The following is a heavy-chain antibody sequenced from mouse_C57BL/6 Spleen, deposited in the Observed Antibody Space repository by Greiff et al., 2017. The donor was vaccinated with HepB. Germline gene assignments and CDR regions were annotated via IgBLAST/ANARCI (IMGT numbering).Heavy chain of an antibody. CDR3: ASSLVGAMDY. Sequence: VMLVESGAELVKPGASVKISCKASGYAFSSYWMNWVKQRPGKGPEWIGQIYPGDGDTNYNGKFKGKATLTADKSSSTAYMQLSSLDSEDSSVYFCASSLVGAMDYWGQGTSVTVSS. CDR2: IYPGDGDT. V-gene: IGHV1-80*01. J-gene: IGHJ4*01. D-gene: IGHD1-1*02. CDR1: GYAFSSYW.